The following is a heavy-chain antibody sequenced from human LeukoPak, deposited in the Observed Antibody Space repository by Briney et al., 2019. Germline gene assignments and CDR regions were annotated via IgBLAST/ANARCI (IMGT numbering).Heavy chain of an antibody. CDR3: ARSNQADDY. J-gene: IGHJ4*02. D-gene: IGHD1-14*01. CDR2: INPGGSSI. V-gene: IGHV3-74*01. Sequence: GGPLRLSCAASGFTFSSYWMHWVRQVPGKGLVWVARINPGGSSITYADSVKGRFTTSRDNAKNTLYLQMDSLRAEDTGVYYCARSNQADDYWGQGTLVTVSS. CDR1: GFTFSSYW.